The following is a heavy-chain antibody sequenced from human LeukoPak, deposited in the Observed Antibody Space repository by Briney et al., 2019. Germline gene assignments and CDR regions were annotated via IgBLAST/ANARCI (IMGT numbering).Heavy chain of an antibody. CDR3: ARVEGKGYCSGGSCYRYNWFDP. J-gene: IGHJ5*02. CDR2: IYHSGST. D-gene: IGHD2-15*01. CDR1: GYSISSGYY. V-gene: IGHV4-38-2*02. Sequence: SETLSLTCTVSGYSISSGYYWGWIRQPPGKGLEWIGSIYHSGSTYYNPSLKSRVTISVDTSKNQFSLKLSSVTAADTAVYYCARVEGKGYCSGGSCYRYNWFDPWGQGTLVTVSS.